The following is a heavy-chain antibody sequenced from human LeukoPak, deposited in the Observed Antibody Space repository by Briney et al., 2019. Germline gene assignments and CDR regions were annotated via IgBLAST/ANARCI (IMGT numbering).Heavy chain of an antibody. D-gene: IGHD4-23*01. CDR1: GGTFSSYA. V-gene: IGHV1-69*06. CDR3: ARIGTTVVGQTIRLDYYYYYMDV. Sequence: SVKVSCKASGGTFSSYAISWVRQAPGQGLEWMGGIIPIFGTANYAQKFQGRVTITADKSTSTAYMELRSLRSEDTAVYYCARIGTTVVGQTIRLDYYYYYMDVWGKGTTVTVSS. CDR2: IIPIFGTA. J-gene: IGHJ6*03.